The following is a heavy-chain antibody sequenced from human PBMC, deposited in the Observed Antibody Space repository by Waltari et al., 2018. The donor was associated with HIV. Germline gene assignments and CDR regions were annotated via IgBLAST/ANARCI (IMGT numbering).Heavy chain of an antibody. CDR2: ISFDGNNA. Sequence: QEQLVESGGGVAQPGRSLRLSCSASGFIFGDYAMHWVRQAPGKGLEWVGLISFDGNNAYYEDSVKGRFTSSRDNSKNTMSLQMNSLRSDDTALYYCARTIFGVMITSDFFYGMDVWGQGTTVTVS. D-gene: IGHD3-3*01. CDR1: GFIFGDYA. J-gene: IGHJ6*02. CDR3: ARTIFGVMITSDFFYGMDV. V-gene: IGHV3-30-3*01.